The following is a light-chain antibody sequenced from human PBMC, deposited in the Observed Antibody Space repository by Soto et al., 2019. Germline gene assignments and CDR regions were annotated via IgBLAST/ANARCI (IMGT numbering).Light chain of an antibody. V-gene: IGLV2-14*01. Sequence: QSVLTQPASVSGSPGQSITISCTGTSSDVGGYKYVSWYQQYPGKAPKLMIYEVTNRPSGVSNRFSGSKSGNTASLTISGLQAEDEADYHCSSYSSSSTPHVVFGGGTKLTVL. CDR2: EVT. CDR1: SSDVGGYKY. CDR3: SSYSSSSTPHVV. J-gene: IGLJ2*01.